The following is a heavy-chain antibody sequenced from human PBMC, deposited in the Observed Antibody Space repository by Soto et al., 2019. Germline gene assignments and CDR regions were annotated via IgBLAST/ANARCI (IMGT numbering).Heavy chain of an antibody. CDR3: ARQKEMFAAGRGFDF. J-gene: IGHJ4*02. Sequence: PSETLSLTCTVSGGSISTGYYWGWIRQPPGKGLEWIGSIYSGGGTFYNPSLKSRVTMSVDTAKKQTSLKLSSVSAADTAVYYCARQKEMFAAGRGFDFWGQGTLVTVCS. CDR1: GGSISTGYY. V-gene: IGHV4-39*01. D-gene: IGHD3-10*01. CDR2: IYSGGGT.